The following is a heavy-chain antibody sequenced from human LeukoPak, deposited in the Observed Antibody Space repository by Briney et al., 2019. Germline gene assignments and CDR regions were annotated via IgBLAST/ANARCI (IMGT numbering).Heavy chain of an antibody. V-gene: IGHV3-7*01. J-gene: IGHJ4*02. Sequence: GGSLRLSCAASGFTFSSYWMSWVRQAPGKGLEWVANIKQDGSEKNYVDSVKGRFTISRDNAKKSLYLQMNSLRAEDTAVYYCARDPGAYSSSPIDYWGQGTLVTVSS. CDR1: GFTFSSYW. CDR2: IKQDGSEK. CDR3: ARDPGAYSSSPIDY. D-gene: IGHD6-6*01.